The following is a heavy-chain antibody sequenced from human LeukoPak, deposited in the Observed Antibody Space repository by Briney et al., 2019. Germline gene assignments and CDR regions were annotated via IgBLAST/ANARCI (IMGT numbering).Heavy chain of an antibody. J-gene: IGHJ4*02. Sequence: SVKVSCKASGGTFSSYAISWVRQAPGQELEWMGGIIPIFGTANYAQKFQGRVTITADESTSTAYMELSSLRSEDTAVYYCARGLGYCSSTSCYLDYWGQGTLVTVSS. V-gene: IGHV1-69*13. CDR3: ARGLGYCSSTSCYLDY. CDR1: GGTFSSYA. CDR2: IIPIFGTA. D-gene: IGHD2-2*01.